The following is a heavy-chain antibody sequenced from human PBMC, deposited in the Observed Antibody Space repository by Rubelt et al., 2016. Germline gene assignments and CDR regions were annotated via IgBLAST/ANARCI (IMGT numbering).Heavy chain of an antibody. CDR1: GFTFRSYG. J-gene: IGHJ4*02. D-gene: IGHD6-13*01. Sequence: VQLVESGGGVVQPGRSLRLSCAASGFTFRSYGMFWVRQAPGKGLEWVSAISDSGGSTYYADSVKGRFTISRDNSRNTLYLQMTGLGADDTAVYYCAKDLRSSSWYYFDCWGQGTLVTVSS. CDR2: ISDSGGST. V-gene: IGHV3-23*04. CDR3: AKDLRSSSWYYFDC.